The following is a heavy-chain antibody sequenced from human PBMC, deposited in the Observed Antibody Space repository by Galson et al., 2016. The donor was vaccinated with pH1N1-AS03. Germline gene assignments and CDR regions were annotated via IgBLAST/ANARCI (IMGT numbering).Heavy chain of an antibody. V-gene: IGHV5-51*01. CDR2: IYPIDSDT. CDR1: GYSFTGYW. J-gene: IGHJ6*02. D-gene: IGHD1-26*01. CDR3: ARHREDQVLSSPMDV. Sequence: QSGAEVKKTGESLKISCKGSGYSFTGYWIGWVRQKPGKGLEWMGTIYPIDSDTRYSPAFQGQVTISVDKSIDTAYLQWSSLRAADTAMYFCARHREDQVLSSPMDVWGRGTTVIVSS.